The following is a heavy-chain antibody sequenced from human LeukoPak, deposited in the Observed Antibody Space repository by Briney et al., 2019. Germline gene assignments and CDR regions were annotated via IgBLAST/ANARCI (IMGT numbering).Heavy chain of an antibody. CDR3: VRKYNSHFDP. D-gene: IGHD1-1*01. V-gene: IGHV3-48*01. CDR2: ITSSSSTI. CDR1: GFTFSSYS. Sequence: PGGSLRLSCAASGFTFSSYSMNWVRQAPGKGLEWVSYITSSSSTIYYADSVKGRFTISRDNAKKSLYLQMSSLRAEDAAVYYCVRKYNSHFDPWGQGTLVTVSS. J-gene: IGHJ5*02.